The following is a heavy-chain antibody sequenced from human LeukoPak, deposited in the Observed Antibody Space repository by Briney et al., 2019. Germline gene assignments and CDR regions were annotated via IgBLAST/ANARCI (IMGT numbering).Heavy chain of an antibody. CDR2: ISSSSYI. CDR3: ARDSPYYGSGSYGFDY. D-gene: IGHD3-10*01. J-gene: IGHJ4*02. V-gene: IGHV3-21*01. CDR1: GFTFSSYS. Sequence: GGSLRLSCAASGFTFSSYSMNWVRQAPGKGLEWVSSISSSSYIYYADSVKGRFTISRDNAKNSLYLQMNSLRAEDTAVYYCARDSPYYGSGSYGFDYWGQGTLVTVSS.